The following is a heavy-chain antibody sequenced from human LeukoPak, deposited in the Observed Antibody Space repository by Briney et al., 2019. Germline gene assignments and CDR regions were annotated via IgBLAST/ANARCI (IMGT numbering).Heavy chain of an antibody. CDR2: IYHSGST. D-gene: IGHD4-17*01. V-gene: IGHV4-39*07. CDR3: ARLPPTVSYGGGLNWFDP. J-gene: IGHJ5*02. Sequence: ASETLSLTCTVSGGSISSSSYYWGWIRQPPGKGLEWIGSIYHSGSTYYNPSLKSRVTISVEKSKKQFSLKLSSVTAADTAVYYCARLPPTVSYGGGLNWFDPWGQGTLVTVSS. CDR1: GGSISSSSYY.